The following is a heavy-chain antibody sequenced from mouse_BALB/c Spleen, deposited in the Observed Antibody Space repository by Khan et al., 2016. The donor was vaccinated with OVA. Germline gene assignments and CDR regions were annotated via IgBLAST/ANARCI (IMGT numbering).Heavy chain of an antibody. Sequence: DLVKPGASVKLSCKASGYTFTSYWINWIKQRPGQGLEWIGRIAPGSGSIYYNEMFKDKATLTVDTSSSTAYIQLNSLSSEDSAVYYCARALGDKGPLDYWGQGTTLTVSS. CDR1: GYTFTSYW. V-gene: IGHV1S41*01. CDR2: IAPGSGSI. CDR3: ARALGDKGPLDY. J-gene: IGHJ2*01. D-gene: IGHD2-13*01.